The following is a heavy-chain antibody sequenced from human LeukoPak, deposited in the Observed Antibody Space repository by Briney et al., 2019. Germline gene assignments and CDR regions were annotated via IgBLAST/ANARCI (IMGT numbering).Heavy chain of an antibody. Sequence: SETLSLTCTVSGGSISSYYWSWIRQPPGKGLEWIGYIYYSGSTNYNPSLKSRVTISVDTSKNQFSLKLSSVTAADTAVYYCARRGGSWSADYWGQGTLVTVSS. D-gene: IGHD6-13*01. CDR1: GGSISSYY. J-gene: IGHJ4*02. V-gene: IGHV4-59*01. CDR2: IYYSGST. CDR3: ARRGGSWSADY.